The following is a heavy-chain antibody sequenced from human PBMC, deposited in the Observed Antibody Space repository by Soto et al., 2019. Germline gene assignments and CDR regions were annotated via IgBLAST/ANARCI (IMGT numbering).Heavy chain of an antibody. CDR2: IFGSGEMT. Sequence: GGSLRLSCVASGFIFRNHVMSWVRQAPGKGPEWISSIFGSGEMTDYADSVKGRFTISRDNSRNMVYLQMNSLGAEDTAMYYCAKSSRATMSTVFQLWGRGTLVTVSA. V-gene: IGHV3-23*01. CDR1: GFIFRNHV. CDR3: AKSSRATMSTVFQL. D-gene: IGHD5-12*01. J-gene: IGHJ4*02.